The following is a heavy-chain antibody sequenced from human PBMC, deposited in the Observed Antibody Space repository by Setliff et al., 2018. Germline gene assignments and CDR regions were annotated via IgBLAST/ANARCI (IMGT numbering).Heavy chain of an antibody. CDR1: GFTFSSYAM. Sequence: GSLRLSCAASGFTFSSYAMSWVRQPPGKGLEWIGVIYHSGSTNYNPSLKSRVTISVDTSKNQFSLKLSSVTAADTAVYYCARSGDYGSGRLSPWGQGTLVTVPQ. CDR2: IYHSGST. D-gene: IGHD3-10*01. J-gene: IGHJ5*02. V-gene: IGHV4-4*02. CDR3: ARSGDYGSGRLSP.